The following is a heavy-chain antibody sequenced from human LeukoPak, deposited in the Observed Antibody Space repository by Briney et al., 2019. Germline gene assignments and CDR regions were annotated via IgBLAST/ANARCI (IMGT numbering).Heavy chain of an antibody. CDR2: IIPIFGTS. J-gene: IGHJ3*02. D-gene: IGHD6-25*01. CDR3: ARDLGGAAVPRDI. Sequence: WASVNVSCKASGGTFSSYAISWVRQAPGQGLEWMGGIIPIFGTSNYAQKFRDRVTITADESTSTAYMELSSLRSEDTAVYYCARDLGGAAVPRDIWGQGTMVTVSS. CDR1: GGTFSSYA. V-gene: IGHV1-69*13.